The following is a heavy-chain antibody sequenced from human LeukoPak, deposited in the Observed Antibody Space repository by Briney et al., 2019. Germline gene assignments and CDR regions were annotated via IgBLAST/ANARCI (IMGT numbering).Heavy chain of an antibody. D-gene: IGHD2-15*01. J-gene: IGHJ5*02. CDR2: INPNSGGT. Sequence: PAASVKVSCKASGYTFTGYYMHWVRQAPGQGLEWMGWINPNSGGTNYAQNFQGRVTMTRDTSISTAYMELSRLRSDDTAVYYWGRTRRDIVGLDPWGEGTELSVSS. V-gene: IGHV1-2*02. CDR1: GYTFTGYY. CDR3: GRTRRDIVGLDP.